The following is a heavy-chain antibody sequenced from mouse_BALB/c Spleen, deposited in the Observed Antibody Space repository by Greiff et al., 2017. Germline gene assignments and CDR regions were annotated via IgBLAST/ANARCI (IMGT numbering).Heavy chain of an antibody. CDR2: ISYSGST. D-gene: IGHD4-1*01. CDR3: ARGGLGRAMDY. J-gene: IGHJ4*01. V-gene: IGHV3-2*02. Sequence: EVKLLESGPGLVKPSQSLSLTCTVTGYSITSDYAWTWIRQFPGNKLEWMGYISYSGSTSYNPSLKSRISITRDTSKNQFFLQLNSVTTEDTATYYCARGGLGRAMDYWGQGTSVTVSS. CDR1: GYSITSDYA.